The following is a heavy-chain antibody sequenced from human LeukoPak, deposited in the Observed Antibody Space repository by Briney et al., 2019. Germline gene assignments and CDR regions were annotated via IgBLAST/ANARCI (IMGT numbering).Heavy chain of an antibody. CDR2: ISGSARKI. J-gene: IGHJ4*02. CDR3: AGRVTGYSSGYVY. CDR1: GFTFSNYA. D-gene: IGHD5-18*01. Sequence: GGSLRLSCVASGFTFSNYAMSWVRQAPEKGLDWVSVISGSARKIRYADSVKGRFTISRDNSENTVYLQMNNLRAEDTALYYCAGRVTGYSSGYVYWGQGTLVTVSS. V-gene: IGHV3-23*01.